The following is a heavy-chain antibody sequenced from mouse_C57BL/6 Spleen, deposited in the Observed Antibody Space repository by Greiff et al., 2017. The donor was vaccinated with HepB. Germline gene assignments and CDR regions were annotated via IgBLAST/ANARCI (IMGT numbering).Heavy chain of an antibody. J-gene: IGHJ4*01. CDR1: GYTFTSYW. D-gene: IGHD2-4*01. CDR2: IHPNSGST. V-gene: IGHV1-64*01. Sequence: QVQLQQPGAELVKPGASVKLSCKASGYTFTSYWMHWVKQRPGQGLEWIGMIHPNSGSTNYNEKFKSKATLTVDKSSSTAYMQLSSLTSEDSAVYYCARPPPIYYDYPYAMDYWGQGTSVTVSS. CDR3: ARPPPIYYDYPYAMDY.